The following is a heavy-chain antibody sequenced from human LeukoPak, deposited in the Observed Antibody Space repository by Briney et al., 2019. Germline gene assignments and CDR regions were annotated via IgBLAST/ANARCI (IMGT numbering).Heavy chain of an antibody. CDR2: MNIDGSEK. J-gene: IGHJ4*02. Sequence: QPGGSLRLSCAASGFTFSNYWMGWVRQAPGKRPEWVANMNIDGSEKYYADSVMGRFSISRDNARNSVYLQMASLRVEDTAVYYCARDPVEWELLLDYWGQGTLVTVSS. D-gene: IGHD1-26*01. CDR3: ARDPVEWELLLDY. CDR1: GFTFSNYW. V-gene: IGHV3-7*01.